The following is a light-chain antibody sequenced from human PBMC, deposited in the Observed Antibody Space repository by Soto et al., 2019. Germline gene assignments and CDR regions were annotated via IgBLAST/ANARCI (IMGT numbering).Light chain of an antibody. V-gene: IGKV3-20*01. CDR2: GAS. CDR3: QQYGSSPPYT. CDR1: QSVSSSY. J-gene: IGKJ2*01. Sequence: EIVLTQSPGTLSLSPGERATLSCRASQSVSSSYLAWYQQKPGQAPRLLIYGASSRATGIPDRFSGSGSGTDFTLTISRLKPEDFAVYYCQQYGSSPPYTFGQGTKLAIK.